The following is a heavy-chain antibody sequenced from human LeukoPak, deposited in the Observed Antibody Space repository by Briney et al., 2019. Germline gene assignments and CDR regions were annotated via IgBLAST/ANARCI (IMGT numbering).Heavy chain of an antibody. CDR2: IYPGDSDT. V-gene: IGHV5-51*01. Sequence: GESLKISCKGSGYSFTSYWIGWVRQMPGKGLEWMGIIYPGDSDTRYSPSFQGQVTISADKSISTAYPQWSSLKASDTAMYYCARHAQPIKDQYYDFWSGYSYYYYMDVCGKGTTVTVSS. CDR1: GYSFTSYW. CDR3: ARHAQPIKDQYYDFWSGYSYYYYMDV. J-gene: IGHJ6*03. D-gene: IGHD3-3*01.